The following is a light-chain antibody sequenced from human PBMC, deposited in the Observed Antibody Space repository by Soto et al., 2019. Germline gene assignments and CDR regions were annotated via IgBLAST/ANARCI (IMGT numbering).Light chain of an antibody. CDR1: SSNIGAGYD. CDR2: GNS. Sequence: QLVLTQPPSVSGAPGQRVTISCTGSSSNIGAGYDVHWYQQLPGTAPKLLIYGNSNRPSGVPDRFSGSKSGTSASLAITGLQAEDXADYYCQSYDSSLSGWVFGGGTKLT. CDR3: QSYDSSLSGWV. J-gene: IGLJ3*02. V-gene: IGLV1-40*01.